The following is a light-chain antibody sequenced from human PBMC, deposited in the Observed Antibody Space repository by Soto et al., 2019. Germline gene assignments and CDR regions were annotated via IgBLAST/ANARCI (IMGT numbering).Light chain of an antibody. CDR2: KAS. CDR3: QQYNSYSLSQYT. J-gene: IGKJ2*01. Sequence: DIQMTQSPSTLSASVGDRVTITCRASQSISSWLAWYQQKPGKAPKLLIYKASSLESGVPSRFSGSGSGTEFTLTISSLQPDDFATYYCQQYNSYSLSQYTFGQGTKLEIK. V-gene: IGKV1-5*03. CDR1: QSISSW.